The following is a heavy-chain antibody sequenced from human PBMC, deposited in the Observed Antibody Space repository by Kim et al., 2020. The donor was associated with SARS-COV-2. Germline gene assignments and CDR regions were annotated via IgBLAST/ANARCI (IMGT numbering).Heavy chain of an antibody. CDR2: ISSSSSYI. CDR1: GFTFSSYS. Sequence: GGSLRLSCAASGFTFSSYSMNWVRQAPGKGLEWVSSISSSSSYIYYADSVKGRFTISRDNAKNSLYLQMNSLRAEDTAVYYCASDLGRWLQYHGMDVWGQGTTVTVSS. V-gene: IGHV3-21*04. D-gene: IGHD5-12*01. J-gene: IGHJ6*02. CDR3: ASDLGRWLQYHGMDV.